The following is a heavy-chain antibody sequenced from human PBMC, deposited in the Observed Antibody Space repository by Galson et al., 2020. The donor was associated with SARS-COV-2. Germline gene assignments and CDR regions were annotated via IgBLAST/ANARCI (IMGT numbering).Heavy chain of an antibody. J-gene: IGHJ4*02. CDR1: GASITSHY. Sequence: SETLSLTCTVSGASITSHYWSWFRQPPGKGLEWIGYIYYSGSANYNPSLKSRVTISVDTSKNQFSLKLSSVTAADTAMYYCATHPGYGSDLDYWGQGTLVTVSS. D-gene: IGHD3-10*01. V-gene: IGHV4-59*11. CDR2: IYYSGSA. CDR3: ATHPGYGSDLDY.